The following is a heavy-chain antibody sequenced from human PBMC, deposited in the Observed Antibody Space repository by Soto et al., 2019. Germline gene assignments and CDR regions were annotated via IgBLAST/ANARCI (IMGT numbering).Heavy chain of an antibody. V-gene: IGHV4-61*01. D-gene: IGHD3-10*01. CDR3: ARDRSDSAGSSIGRRLDV. Sequence: QVQLQESGPGLVKPSETLSLICIVSGDSVTFGHYSWSWIRQPPGKGLEWIGHIFFTWATNYSPYRKSRVTMSIDSSTSQFSMNLASVTAADSAIYYCARDRSDSAGSSIGRRLDVWGQGTTVTVSS. CDR2: IFFTWAT. CDR1: GDSVTFGHYS. J-gene: IGHJ6*02.